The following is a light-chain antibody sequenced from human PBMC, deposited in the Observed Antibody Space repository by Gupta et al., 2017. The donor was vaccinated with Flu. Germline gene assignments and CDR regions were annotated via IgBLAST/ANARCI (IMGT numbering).Light chain of an antibody. CDR3: QQYNSYGLT. Sequence: DIQLTQSPSTLSASVGDRVTITCRASQSISSWLAWYQQKPGKAPKLLIYKASSLESGVPSRFIGSGSGTEFTLTIISLQPDDFSTYYCQQYNSYGLTFGQGTKVEIK. CDR2: KAS. CDR1: QSISSW. V-gene: IGKV1-5*03. J-gene: IGKJ1*01.